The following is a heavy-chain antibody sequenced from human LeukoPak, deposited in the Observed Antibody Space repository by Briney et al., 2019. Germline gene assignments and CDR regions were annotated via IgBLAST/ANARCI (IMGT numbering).Heavy chain of an antibody. CDR2: IKQDGSEK. D-gene: IGHD6-19*01. Sequence: HPGGSLRLSCAASGFTFSSYWMSWVRQAPGKGLEWVANIKQDGSEKYYVDSVKGRFTISRDNAKNSLYLQMNSLRAEDTAVYYCARAQGDYSSGWYEAHFDYWGQGTLVTVSS. J-gene: IGHJ4*02. CDR3: ARAQGDYSSGWYEAHFDY. CDR1: GFTFSSYW. V-gene: IGHV3-7*01.